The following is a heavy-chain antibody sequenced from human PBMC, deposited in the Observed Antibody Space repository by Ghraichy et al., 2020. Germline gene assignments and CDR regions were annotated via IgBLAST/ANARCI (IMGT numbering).Heavy chain of an antibody. Sequence: SETLSLTCAVYGGSFSGYYWSWIRQPPGKGLEWIGEINHSGSTNYNPSLKSRVTISVDTSKNQFSLKLSSVTAADTAVYYCARTWIQLWFTWFDYWGQGTLVTVSS. D-gene: IGHD5-18*01. CDR1: GGSFSGYY. CDR2: INHSGST. J-gene: IGHJ4*02. CDR3: ARTWIQLWFTWFDY. V-gene: IGHV4-34*01.